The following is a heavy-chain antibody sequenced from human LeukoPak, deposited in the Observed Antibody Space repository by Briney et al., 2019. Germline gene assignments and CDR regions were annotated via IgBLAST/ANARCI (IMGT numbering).Heavy chain of an antibody. J-gene: IGHJ3*02. CDR2: IYYSGST. V-gene: IGHV4-61*01. CDR1: GGSFSSGSYY. D-gene: IGHD3-10*01. CDR3: ARSYYYGSGTYSFDI. Sequence: SETLSLTCTVSGGSFSSGSYYWSWIRQPPGKGLECIGYIYYSGSTNYNPSLKSRVTISVDTSKNQFSLKLSSVTAADTAVYYCARSYYYGSGTYSFDIWGQGTMVTVSS.